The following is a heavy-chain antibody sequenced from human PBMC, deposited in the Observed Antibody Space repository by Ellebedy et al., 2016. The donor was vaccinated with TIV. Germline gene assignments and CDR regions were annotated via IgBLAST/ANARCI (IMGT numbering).Heavy chain of an antibody. J-gene: IGHJ5*02. CDR1: GGSLRGYY. Sequence: MPSETLSLTCAVSGGSLRGYYWSWIRQPPGKGLEWIGEINPSGVINYDPSIKSRVTISADTSKNQVSLRLSSVSAADTAIYFCAKGLGGLQLWFDPWGQGTLVTVSS. V-gene: IGHV4-34*01. CDR3: AKGLGGLQLWFDP. D-gene: IGHD1-1*01. CDR2: INPSGVI.